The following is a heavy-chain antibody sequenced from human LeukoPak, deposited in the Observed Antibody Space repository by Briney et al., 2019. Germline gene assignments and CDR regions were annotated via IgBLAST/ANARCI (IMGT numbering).Heavy chain of an antibody. J-gene: IGHJ6*02. CDR2: ISAYNGNT. CDR1: GGTFSSYA. Sequence: ASVKVSCKASGGTFSSYAISWVRQAPGQGLEWMGWISAYNGNTNYAQKLQGRVTMTTDTSTSTAYMELRSLRSDDTAVYYCARLRYRYCSSTSCSAGRYYYYGMDVWGQGTTVTVSS. D-gene: IGHD2-2*01. CDR3: ARLRYRYCSSTSCSAGRYYYYGMDV. V-gene: IGHV1-18*01.